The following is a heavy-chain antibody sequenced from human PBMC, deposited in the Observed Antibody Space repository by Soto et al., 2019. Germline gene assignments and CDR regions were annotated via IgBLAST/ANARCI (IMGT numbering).Heavy chain of an antibody. V-gene: IGHV4-31*03. CDR1: GGSISSGGYY. CDR2: IYYSGST. CDR3: ARDPYDSSGYHYFDY. D-gene: IGHD3-22*01. Sequence: PSETLSLTCTVSGGSISSGGYYWSWIRQHPGKGLEWIGYIYYSGSTYYNPSLKSRVTISVDTSKNQFSLKLSSVTAADTAVYYCARDPYDSSGYHYFDYWGQGTLVTVSS. J-gene: IGHJ4*02.